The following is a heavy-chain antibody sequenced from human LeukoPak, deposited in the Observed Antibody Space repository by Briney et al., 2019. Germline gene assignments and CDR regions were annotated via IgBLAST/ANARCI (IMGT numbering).Heavy chain of an antibody. D-gene: IGHD4-17*01. CDR3: ARVGSLTTFD. V-gene: IGHV4-59*01. CDR1: GGSISTYY. Sequence: SETLPLTCTVSGGSISTYYWTWIRQSPGKGLEWIGYTQYRGYADYSPSLKSRVTISVDTSNNQCSLRLSSVTAADTAVYYCARVGSLTTFDWGQGTLVTVSS. CDR2: TQYRGYA. J-gene: IGHJ4*02.